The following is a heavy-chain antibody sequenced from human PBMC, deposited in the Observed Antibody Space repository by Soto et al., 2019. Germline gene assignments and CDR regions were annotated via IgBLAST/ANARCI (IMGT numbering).Heavy chain of an antibody. CDR2: IIPIFGTA. V-gene: IGHV1-69*13. CDR1: GGTFSSYA. CDR3: ARNRTTVTKPHYYYGMDV. J-gene: IGHJ6*02. D-gene: IGHD4-17*01. Sequence: SVKVSCKASGGTFSSYAISWVRQAPGQGLEWMGGIIPIFGTANYAQKFQGRVTITADESTSTAYMEPSSLRSEDTAVYYCARNRTTVTKPHYYYGMDVWGQGTTVTVSS.